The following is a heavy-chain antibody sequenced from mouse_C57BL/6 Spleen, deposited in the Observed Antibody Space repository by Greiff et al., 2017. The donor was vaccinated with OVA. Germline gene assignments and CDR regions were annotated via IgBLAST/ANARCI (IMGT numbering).Heavy chain of an antibody. CDR2: IDPSESYT. CDR3: ARCYYGSSLYAMDY. D-gene: IGHD1-1*01. CDR1: GYTFTSYW. Sequence: VQLQQSGAELVKPGASVKLSCKASGYTFTSYWMQWVKQRPGQGLEWIGEIDPSESYTNYNQKFKGKATLTVDTSSSTAYMQLSSLTSEDSAVYYCARCYYGSSLYAMDYWGQGTSVTVSS. J-gene: IGHJ4*01. V-gene: IGHV1-50*01.